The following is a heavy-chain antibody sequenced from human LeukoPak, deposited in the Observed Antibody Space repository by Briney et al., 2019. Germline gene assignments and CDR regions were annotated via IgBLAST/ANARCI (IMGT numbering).Heavy chain of an antibody. J-gene: IGHJ4*02. Sequence: GGSVRLSCSVSGFSLSIYSMDCVRQAPGQGLEWISYIGSGGTAYYADSVLGRFTVSRDNAKNSVYLQMNSLTVDDTAVYYCARDPVEGGLDFWGQGVLVTVSS. CDR3: ARDPVEGGLDF. D-gene: IGHD3-3*01. V-gene: IGHV3-69-1*01. CDR1: GFSLSIYS. CDR2: IGSGGTA.